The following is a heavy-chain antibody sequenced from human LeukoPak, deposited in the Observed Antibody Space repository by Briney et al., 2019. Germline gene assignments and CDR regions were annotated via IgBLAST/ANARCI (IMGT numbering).Heavy chain of an antibody. Sequence: LRXSCAASXXTXXXXXMSWXRXAPGXGLXXVXVIYSGGSTYYADSVKGRFTISRDNSKNTLYLQMNSLRAEDTAVYYCASNYYDSSGYYDYWGQGTLVTVSS. J-gene: IGHJ4*02. V-gene: IGHV3-53*01. CDR2: IYSGGST. D-gene: IGHD3-22*01. CDR3: ASNYYDSSGYYDY. CDR1: XXTXXXXX.